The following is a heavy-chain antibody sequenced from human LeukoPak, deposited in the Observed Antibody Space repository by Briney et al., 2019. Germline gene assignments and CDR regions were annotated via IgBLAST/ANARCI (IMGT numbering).Heavy chain of an antibody. CDR3: ARGRDIVLRVYAMGGFDY. CDR1: GATFSSYA. CDR2: IIPILGIA. J-gene: IGHJ4*02. V-gene: IGHV1-69*04. D-gene: IGHD2-8*01. Sequence: SVKASCKSSGATFSSYAISWVRQAPGQGLEWMGRIIPILGIANYAQKFQGRVTITADKSTSTAYMELSSLRSEDTAVYYCARGRDIVLRVYAMGGFDYWGQGTLVTVSS.